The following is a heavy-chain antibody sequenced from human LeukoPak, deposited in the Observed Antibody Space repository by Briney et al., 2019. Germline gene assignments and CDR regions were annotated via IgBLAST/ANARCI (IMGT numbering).Heavy chain of an antibody. J-gene: IGHJ4*02. CDR2: INTNTGNP. D-gene: IGHD6-19*01. V-gene: IGHV7-4-1*02. CDR3: ARRETLAAVDY. Sequence: GASVKVSCKASGYTFTSYNMNWVRQAPGQAFEWMGWINTNTGNPTYAQGFTGRFVFSLDTSVSTAYLQISSLKAGDTAVYYCARRETLAAVDYWGQGTLVTVSS. CDR1: GYTFTSYN.